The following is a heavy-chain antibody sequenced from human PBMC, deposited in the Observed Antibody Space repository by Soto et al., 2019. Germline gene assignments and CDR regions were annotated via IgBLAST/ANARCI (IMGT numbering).Heavy chain of an antibody. Sequence: SETLSLTCTVSGGSITSGDYYWSWIRQPPGKGLEWIGYLYYRGNTYYNPSLKSRATISVDTSNNHFSLKLSSVTAADAAVYYCARATTYYFGSGSYDLDYWGQGTLVTVSS. CDR1: GGSITSGDYY. J-gene: IGHJ4*02. CDR3: ARATTYYFGSGSYDLDY. D-gene: IGHD3-10*01. CDR2: LYYRGNT. V-gene: IGHV4-30-4*01.